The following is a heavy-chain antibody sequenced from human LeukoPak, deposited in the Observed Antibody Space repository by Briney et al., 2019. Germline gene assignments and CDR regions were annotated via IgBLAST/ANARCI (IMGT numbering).Heavy chain of an antibody. Sequence: GASVKVSCKASGYTFTGYYMHWVRQAPGQGLEWMGWINPNSGGTNYAQKFQGRVTMTRDTSISTAYMELSRLRSDDTAVYYCARDRRRDSSGYYPYWGQGTLVTVSS. D-gene: IGHD3-22*01. V-gene: IGHV1-2*02. CDR1: GYTFTGYY. J-gene: IGHJ4*02. CDR2: INPNSGGT. CDR3: ARDRRRDSSGYYPY.